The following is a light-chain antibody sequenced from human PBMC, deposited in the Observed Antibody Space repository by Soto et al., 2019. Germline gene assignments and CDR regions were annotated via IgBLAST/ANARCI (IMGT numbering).Light chain of an antibody. J-gene: IGLJ2*01. Sequence: QSALTQPPSASGSPGQSVTISCTGTSSDVGGYDFVSWYQQHPGKAPKLMIFEVYQRPSGVPDRFSGSKSGNTASLTVSGLQAEDEADYYCSTYAGSNNFIFGGGTKVTVL. V-gene: IGLV2-8*01. CDR1: SSDVGGYDF. CDR2: EVY. CDR3: STYAGSNNFI.